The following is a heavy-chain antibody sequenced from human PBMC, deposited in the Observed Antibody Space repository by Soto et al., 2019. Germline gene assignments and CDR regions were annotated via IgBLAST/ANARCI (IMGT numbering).Heavy chain of an antibody. D-gene: IGHD3-22*01. CDR3: ATGQYYYDSSGYYYS. V-gene: IGHV4-59*01. J-gene: IGHJ4*02. Sequence: NLPLSNTVSDGSIDHYYSCWVRQPPGKGLEWIGYIYDSGSTNYNPPLKSRVTISVDTSKNQFSLRLTSVTAADTAVYYCATGQYYYDSSGYYYSWGQGTLVTVS. CDR2: IYDSGST. CDR1: DGSIDHYY.